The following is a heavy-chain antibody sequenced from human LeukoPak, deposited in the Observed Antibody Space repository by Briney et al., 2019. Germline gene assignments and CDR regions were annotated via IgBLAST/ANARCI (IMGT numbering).Heavy chain of an antibody. D-gene: IGHD1-26*01. CDR3: ARSIGGSYFFCDY. CDR2: ISGSGGST. Sequence: GGSLRLSCAASRFTFSSYAMSWVRQAPGKGLEWVSAISGSGGSTYYADSVKGRFTISRDNSKNTLYLQMNSLRAEDTAVYYCARSIGGSYFFCDYWGQGTLVTVSS. CDR1: RFTFSSYA. J-gene: IGHJ4*02. V-gene: IGHV3-23*01.